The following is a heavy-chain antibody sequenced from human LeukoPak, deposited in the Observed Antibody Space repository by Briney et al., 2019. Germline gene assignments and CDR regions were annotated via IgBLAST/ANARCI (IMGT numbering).Heavy chain of an antibody. CDR2: ISWDGGRA. Sequence: GGSLRLSCAASGFTFDDYTMHWVRQAPGKGLEWVSLISWDGGRAYYADSVKGRFTISRDNSKKSLYLQMNFLRTEDTALYYCAKDSGKGNDFFDYWGQGAVASVSS. V-gene: IGHV3-43*01. CDR3: AKDSGKGNDFFDY. D-gene: IGHD2-21*02. J-gene: IGHJ4*02. CDR1: GFTFDDYT.